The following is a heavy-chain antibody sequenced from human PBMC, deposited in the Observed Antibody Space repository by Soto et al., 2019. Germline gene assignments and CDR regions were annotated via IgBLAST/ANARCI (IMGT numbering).Heavy chain of an antibody. CDR1: GFTFSDYY. Sequence: LRLSCAASGFTFSDYYMSWIRQAPGKGLEWVSYISSSGSTIYYADSVKGRFTISRDNAKNSLYLQMNSLRAEDTAVYYCASGLGRGYSYGPPFDYWGQGTLVPVSS. CDR2: ISSSGSTI. D-gene: IGHD5-18*01. CDR3: ASGLGRGYSYGPPFDY. V-gene: IGHV3-11*01. J-gene: IGHJ4*02.